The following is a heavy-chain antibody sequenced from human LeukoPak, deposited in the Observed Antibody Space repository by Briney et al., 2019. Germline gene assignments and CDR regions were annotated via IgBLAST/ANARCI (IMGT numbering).Heavy chain of an antibody. CDR3: ARDHIVVVVAAMFDY. Sequence: HPGRSLRLSCAASGFTFSSYAMHWVRQAPGKGLEWVAVISYDGSNKYYADSVKGRFTISRDNSKNTLYLQMNSLRAEDTAVYYCARDHIVVVVAAMFDYWSQGTLVTVSS. J-gene: IGHJ4*02. V-gene: IGHV3-30*04. D-gene: IGHD2-15*01. CDR2: ISYDGSNK. CDR1: GFTFSSYA.